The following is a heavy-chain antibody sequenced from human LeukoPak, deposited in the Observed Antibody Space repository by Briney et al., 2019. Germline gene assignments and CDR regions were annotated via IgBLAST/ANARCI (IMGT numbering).Heavy chain of an antibody. CDR1: GFTVSTKY. CDR2: IYSGGST. D-gene: IGHD1-1*01. CDR3: ARDLVHGGFY. V-gene: IGHV3-66*01. Sequence: GGSLRLSCAASGFTVSTKYMSWVRQAPGKGLEWVSVIYSGGSTIYADSVKGRFTISRDNSKNTLYLQMNSLRDEDTAVYYCARDLVHGGFYWGQGTLVTVSS. J-gene: IGHJ4*02.